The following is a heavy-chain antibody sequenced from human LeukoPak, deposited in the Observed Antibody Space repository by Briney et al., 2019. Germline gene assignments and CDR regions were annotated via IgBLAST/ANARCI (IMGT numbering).Heavy chain of an antibody. V-gene: IGHV4-39*07. Sequence: SETLSLTCTVSGGSISSSSYYWGWIRQPPGKGLEWIGSIYYSGSTYYNPSLTSRVTISVDTSKNQFSLKLSSVTAADTAVYYCARHTYYDFWSGRLTYFGYWGQGTLVTVSS. CDR3: ARHTYYDFWSGRLTYFGY. CDR2: IYYSGST. J-gene: IGHJ4*02. D-gene: IGHD3-3*01. CDR1: GGSISSSSYY.